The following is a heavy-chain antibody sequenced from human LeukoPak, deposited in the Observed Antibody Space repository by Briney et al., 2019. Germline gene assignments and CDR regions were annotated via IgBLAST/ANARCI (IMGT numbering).Heavy chain of an antibody. D-gene: IGHD3-22*01. CDR1: GGTFSSYA. CDR3: AREGPPYDSSGFHY. Sequence: ASVKVSCKASGGTFSSYAISWVRQAPGQGLEWMGIINPSGGSTSYAQKFQGRVTMTRDTSTSTVYMELSSLRSEDTAVYYCAREGPPYDSSGFHYWGQGTLVTVSS. CDR2: INPSGGST. J-gene: IGHJ4*02. V-gene: IGHV1-46*01.